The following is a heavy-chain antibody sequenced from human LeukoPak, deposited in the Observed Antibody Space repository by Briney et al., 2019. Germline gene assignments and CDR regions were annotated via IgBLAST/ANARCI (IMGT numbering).Heavy chain of an antibody. Sequence: SETLSLTCTVSDDSTSSYYWSWIRQPPGKGLEWIGYIYYSGSTNYNPSLKSRVTISVDTSKNQFSLKLSSVTAADTAVYYCARHLGSAYYYYGMDVWGQGTTVTVSS. J-gene: IGHJ6*02. D-gene: IGHD3-16*01. CDR1: DDSTSSYY. V-gene: IGHV4-59*08. CDR2: IYYSGST. CDR3: ARHLGSAYYYYGMDV.